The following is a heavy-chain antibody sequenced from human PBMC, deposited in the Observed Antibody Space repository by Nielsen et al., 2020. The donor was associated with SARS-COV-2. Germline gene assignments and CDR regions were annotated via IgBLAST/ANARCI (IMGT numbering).Heavy chain of an antibody. V-gene: IGHV3-15*01. CDR3: ARDRTDYYGMDV. Sequence: GESLKISCAASGFTFSNAWMSWVRQAPGKGLEWVGRIKSKTDGGTTDYAAPVKGRFTISRDDSKNTLYLQMNSLKTEDTAVYYCARDRTDYYGMDVWGQGTTVTVSS. J-gene: IGHJ6*02. CDR2: IKSKTDGGTT. CDR1: GFTFSNAW.